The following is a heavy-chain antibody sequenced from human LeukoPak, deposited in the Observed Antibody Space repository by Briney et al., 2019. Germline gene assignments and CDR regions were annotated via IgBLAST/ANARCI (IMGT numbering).Heavy chain of an antibody. Sequence: GGSLRLSCAASGFTFTTHWMHWVRQAPGKGLVWVSRINSDGSTTNYADSVKGRFTISRDNAKNTLYLEMNSLRAEDTAVYYCVVGTTPLSYHFFDYWGQGALVTVSS. D-gene: IGHD1-7*01. V-gene: IGHV3-74*01. CDR3: VVGTTPLSYHFFDY. J-gene: IGHJ4*02. CDR2: INSDGSTT. CDR1: GFTFTTHW.